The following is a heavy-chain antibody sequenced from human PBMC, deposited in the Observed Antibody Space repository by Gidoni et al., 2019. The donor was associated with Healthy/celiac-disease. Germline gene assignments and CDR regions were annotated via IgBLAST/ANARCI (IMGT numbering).Heavy chain of an antibody. CDR3: ARDSVAGTGGDP. D-gene: IGHD6-19*01. Sequence: QLQLQESGPGLVKPSATLSLTCTVSGGSISSSSYYWGWIRQPPGKGLEWIGSIYYSGSTYYNPSLKSRVTISVDTAKNQCSLKLSSGTAADTAGYYCARDSVAGTGGDPWGQGTLVTVSS. CDR2: IYYSGST. CDR1: GGSISSSSYY. V-gene: IGHV4-39*07. J-gene: IGHJ5*02.